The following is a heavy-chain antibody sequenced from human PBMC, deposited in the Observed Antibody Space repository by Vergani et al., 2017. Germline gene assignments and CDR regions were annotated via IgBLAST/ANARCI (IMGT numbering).Heavy chain of an antibody. Sequence: EVQLVESGGGLVKPGGSLRLSCAASGFTFSSYSMNWVRQAPGKGLEWVSSISSSSSYIYYADSGKGRFTSSRDNAKNSLYLQMNSLRAEDTAVYYCAREKVGATTIDYWGQGTLVTVSS. D-gene: IGHD1-26*01. CDR2: ISSSSSYI. V-gene: IGHV3-21*01. CDR1: GFTFSSYS. J-gene: IGHJ4*02. CDR3: AREKVGATTIDY.